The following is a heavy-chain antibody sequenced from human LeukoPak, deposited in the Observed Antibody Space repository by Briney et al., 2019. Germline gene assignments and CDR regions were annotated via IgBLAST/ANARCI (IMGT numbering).Heavy chain of an antibody. D-gene: IGHD6-13*01. CDR3: ARLGSSWSSDY. V-gene: IGHV3-33*08. Sequence: GGSLRLSCAASGFTFSNYWVHWVRQAPGKGLEWVALIWYDGRKEYYADSVKGRFTISRDDSRNTLYLQMNGLRAEDTAVYYCARLGSSWSSDYWGQGTLVTVSS. CDR1: GFTFSNYW. J-gene: IGHJ4*02. CDR2: IWYDGRKE.